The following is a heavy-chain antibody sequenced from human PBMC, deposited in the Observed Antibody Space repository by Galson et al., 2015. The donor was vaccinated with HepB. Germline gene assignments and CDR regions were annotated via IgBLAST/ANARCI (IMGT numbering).Heavy chain of an antibody. D-gene: IGHD6-19*01. J-gene: IGHJ4*02. V-gene: IGHV1-3*01. Sequence: SVKVSCKASGYTFTSYAMHWVRQAPGQRLEWMGWINAGNGNTRYSQKFQGRVTITRDTSASTAYMELSSLRSEDTAVYYCARDLGISSGWYGYWGQGTLVTVSS. CDR2: INAGNGNT. CDR3: ARDLGISSGWYGY. CDR1: GYTFTSYA.